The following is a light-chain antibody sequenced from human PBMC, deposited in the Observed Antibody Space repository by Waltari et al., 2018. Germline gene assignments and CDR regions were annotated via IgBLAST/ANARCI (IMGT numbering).Light chain of an antibody. V-gene: IGLV3-21*04. CDR3: QVWDSSSDHVV. CDR2: YDS. Sequence: SYVLTQPPSESVAPGKTARITCGGKNIGSKSVHWYQQKPGQAPVLVIYYDSDRPSGITEGFSGTKSGNTATLTISRAEAGDEADYYCQVWDSSSDHVVFGGGTKLTVL. CDR1: NIGSKS. J-gene: IGLJ2*01.